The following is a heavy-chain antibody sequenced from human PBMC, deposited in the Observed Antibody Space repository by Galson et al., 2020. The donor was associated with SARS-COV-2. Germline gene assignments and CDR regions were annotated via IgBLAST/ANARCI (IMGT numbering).Heavy chain of an antibody. D-gene: IGHD4-17*01. V-gene: IGHV4-30-2*01. J-gene: IGHJ3*01. CDR3: ARLHYGEYAPEAFDL. Sequence: SETLSLTCAVSGTSISSGSYSWNWIRQPPGKGLEWIGYISHSGGTYYNPSLKSRVTISGYRSKNQFSLRLSSVTAADTAVYYCARLHYGEYAPEAFDLWGQGTRVTVAS. CDR2: ISHSGGT. CDR1: GTSISSGSYS.